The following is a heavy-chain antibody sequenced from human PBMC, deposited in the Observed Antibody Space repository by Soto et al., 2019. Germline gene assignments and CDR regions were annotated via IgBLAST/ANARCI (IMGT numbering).Heavy chain of an antibody. CDR3: ARSSVGYSGYDYLDY. D-gene: IGHD5-12*01. Sequence: SVNVSCKAAGGTFSSYAISWVRQAPGQGLEWMGRIIPILGIANYAQKFQGRVTITADKSTSTAYMELSSLRSEDTAVYYCARSSVGYSGYDYLDYWGQGTLVTVSS. CDR1: GGTFSSYA. J-gene: IGHJ4*02. V-gene: IGHV1-69*04. CDR2: IIPILGIA.